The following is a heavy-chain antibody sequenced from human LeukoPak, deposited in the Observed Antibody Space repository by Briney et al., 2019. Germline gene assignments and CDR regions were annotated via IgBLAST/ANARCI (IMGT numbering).Heavy chain of an antibody. J-gene: IGHJ4*02. V-gene: IGHV3-48*04. CDR2: ITRSSSTI. D-gene: IGHD3-10*01. Sequence: GGSLRLSCAVSGFTFSWYSMNWVRQAPGKGLEWVSYITRSSSTIYYTDSVKGRFTVSRDNAKNSLYLQMNSLRAEDTAVYYCARAYYGSGRSLDYWGQGTVVTVSS. CDR1: GFTFSWYS. CDR3: ARAYYGSGRSLDY.